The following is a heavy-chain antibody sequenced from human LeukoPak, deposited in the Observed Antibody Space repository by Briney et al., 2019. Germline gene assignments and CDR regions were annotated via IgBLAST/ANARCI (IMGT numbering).Heavy chain of an antibody. CDR3: ARDLVTVTKGFDI. CDR2: ISYIGTT. J-gene: IGHJ3*02. V-gene: IGHV4-59*11. D-gene: IGHD4-17*01. Sequence: SETLSLTCAVTGDSFSSHYWTWIRQPPGRGLEWIGYISYIGTTNYNPSLKSRVTISIDTSKNQFSLKLSSVTTADTAVYYCARDLVTVTKGFDIWGLGTMVSVSS. CDR1: GDSFSSHY.